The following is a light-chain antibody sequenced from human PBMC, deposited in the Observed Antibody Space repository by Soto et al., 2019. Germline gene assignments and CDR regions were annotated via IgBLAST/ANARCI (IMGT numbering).Light chain of an antibody. CDR3: QQYNAWPGT. J-gene: IGKJ1*01. CDR1: QSVDNN. V-gene: IGKV3-15*01. Sequence: ETVLTQSPATLSVSPGERATLSCRASQSVDNNLAWYQQKPGQAPRLLIYAASTRATGIPARFSGSGSGTHFTLTISSLQSEDFGTYYCQQYNAWPGTFGQGTKVDIK. CDR2: AAS.